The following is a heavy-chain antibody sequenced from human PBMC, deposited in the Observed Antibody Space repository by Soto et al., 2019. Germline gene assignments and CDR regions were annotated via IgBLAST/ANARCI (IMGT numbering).Heavy chain of an antibody. CDR2: INKDGFTI. Sequence: GGSLRLSCAVSGFSLTTYSMNWVRQAPGKGLEWISFINKDGFTIYYADSVKGRFTISRDYGKNSLYLQMDSLRHEDAAVYYCARGAVAGTSLFDYWGLGTLVTVSS. V-gene: IGHV3-48*02. J-gene: IGHJ4*02. CDR3: ARGAVAGTSLFDY. CDR1: GFSLTTYS. D-gene: IGHD6-19*01.